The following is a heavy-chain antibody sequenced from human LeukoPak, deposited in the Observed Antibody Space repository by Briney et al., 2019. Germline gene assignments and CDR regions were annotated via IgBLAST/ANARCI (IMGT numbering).Heavy chain of an antibody. D-gene: IGHD2-2*01. CDR2: ISSSSSYI. J-gene: IGHJ4*02. Sequence: GGSLRLSCAASGFTFSSYSMNWVRQAPGKGLEWVSSISSSSSYIYYADSVKGRFTISRDNAKNSPYLQMHSLRAEDTAVYYCARGGVVPAASDYWGQGTLVTASS. CDR1: GFTFSSYS. V-gene: IGHV3-21*01. CDR3: ARGGVVPAASDY.